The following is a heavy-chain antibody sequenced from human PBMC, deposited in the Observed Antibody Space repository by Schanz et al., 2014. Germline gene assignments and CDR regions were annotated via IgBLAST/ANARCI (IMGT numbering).Heavy chain of an antibody. J-gene: IGHJ3*02. V-gene: IGHV3-23*01. D-gene: IGHD7-27*01. CDR2: ISGSGETT. CDR1: GFTFSSYA. Sequence: EVQLLESGGGLVQPGGSLRLSCAASGFTFSSYAMSWVRQAPGKGLEWVSAISGSGETTYYADSVKGRFTISRDNAKNSLYLEMTSLRGEDTAVYYCARENLNWEAFDIWGQGTVVTVSS. CDR3: ARENLNWEAFDI.